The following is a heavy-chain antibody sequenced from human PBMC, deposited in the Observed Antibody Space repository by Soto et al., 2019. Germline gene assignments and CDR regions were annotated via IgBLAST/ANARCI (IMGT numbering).Heavy chain of an antibody. CDR1: GFSFSDYY. J-gene: IGHJ4*02. CDR2: ISNTGSTK. V-gene: IGHV3-11*01. CDR3: GRDYYGDYILHY. D-gene: IGHD4-17*01. Sequence: PGGSLRLSCLVSGFSFSDYYLSWIRQAPGKGLEWISYISNTGSTKYYADSVKGRFTISRDNAKNSLYLQMNGLRGEDTAVYYCGRDYYGDYILHYWGQGT.